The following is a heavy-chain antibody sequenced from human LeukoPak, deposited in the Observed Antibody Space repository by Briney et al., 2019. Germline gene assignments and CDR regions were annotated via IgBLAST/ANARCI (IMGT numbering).Heavy chain of an antibody. Sequence: SETLSLTCAVYGGSVSGYYGSWIRQPPGKGLEWIGEINHSVSTNYNPPLKGQVTISVNTSKNQSSLKLSSVTAADTAVYYCARRTARRINFDPWGQGTLVTVSS. V-gene: IGHV4-34*01. CDR2: INHSVST. D-gene: IGHD2-21*01. CDR1: GGSVSGYY. CDR3: ARRTARRINFDP. J-gene: IGHJ5*02.